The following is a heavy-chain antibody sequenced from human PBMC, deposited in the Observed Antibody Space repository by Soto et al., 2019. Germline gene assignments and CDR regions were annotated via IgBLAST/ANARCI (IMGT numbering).Heavy chain of an antibody. Sequence: QLQLQESGPGLVKPSETLSLTCIVSGGSISRTGYYWGWIRQPPGKGLEWIGTFYYSGSTYYNPSLKSRVAISVDTAKNQFSLKLSSVTAADTAVYYCASRHARGYCSGGSCPEAFDIWGQGTMVTVSS. V-gene: IGHV4-39*01. D-gene: IGHD2-15*01. J-gene: IGHJ3*02. CDR2: FYYSGST. CDR1: GGSISRTGYY. CDR3: ASRHARGYCSGGSCPEAFDI.